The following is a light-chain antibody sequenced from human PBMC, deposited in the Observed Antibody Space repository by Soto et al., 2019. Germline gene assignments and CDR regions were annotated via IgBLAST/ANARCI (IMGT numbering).Light chain of an antibody. Sequence: QAVVTQEPSLTVSPGETVTLTCGSSTGAVTSGHYPYWFQQKPCQAPRTLIFDTNNKHSWTPARFSGSLLGGKAALTLSGAQPEDEAEYYCLFSYGGAFSVFGTGTKLTVL. CDR2: DTN. CDR1: TGAVTSGHY. J-gene: IGLJ1*01. CDR3: LFSYGGAFSV. V-gene: IGLV7-46*01.